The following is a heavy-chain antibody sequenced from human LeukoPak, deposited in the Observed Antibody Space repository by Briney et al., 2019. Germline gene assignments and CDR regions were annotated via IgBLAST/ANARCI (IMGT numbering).Heavy chain of an antibody. Sequence: SETLSLTCTVSGYSISSGYYWGWIRQPPGKGLEWIGSIYHSGRTYYNPSLKSRVTISVDTSKNQFSLKLSSVTAADTAVYYCARDRSGSYFLSWGQGTLITVSS. CDR1: GYSISSGYY. J-gene: IGHJ4*02. CDR3: ARDRSGSYFLS. V-gene: IGHV4-38-2*02. CDR2: IYHSGRT. D-gene: IGHD1-26*01.